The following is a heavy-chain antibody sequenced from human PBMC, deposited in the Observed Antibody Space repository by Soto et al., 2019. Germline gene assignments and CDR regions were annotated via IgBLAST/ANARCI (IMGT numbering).Heavy chain of an antibody. V-gene: IGHV4-34*01. J-gene: IGHJ3*02. CDR3: ARQDNRDYSSSYAFDI. CDR1: GGSFNDYY. Sequence: QLQLHQWGAGLLKPSETMSLTCDVYGGSFNDYYWTWIRQPPGKGLEWIGEINHSGKTNYNPSLKSRVTISVDTPKNQFFLKLNSETAADTAVYFCARQDNRDYSSSYAFDIWGLGTLVTVSS. D-gene: IGHD3-22*01. CDR2: INHSGKT.